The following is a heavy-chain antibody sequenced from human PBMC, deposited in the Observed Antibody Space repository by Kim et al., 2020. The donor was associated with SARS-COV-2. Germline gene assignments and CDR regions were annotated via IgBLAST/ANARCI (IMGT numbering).Heavy chain of an antibody. CDR2: IYYSGST. Sequence: SETLSLTCTVSGGSISSGGYYWSWIRQHPGKGLEWIGYIYYSGSTYYNPSLKSRVTISVDTSKNQFSLKLSSVTAADTAVYYCARLLWFGELLCYVDYWGQGALVTVSS. V-gene: IGHV4-31*03. CDR3: ARLLWFGELLCYVDY. J-gene: IGHJ4*02. D-gene: IGHD3-10*01. CDR1: GGSISSGGYY.